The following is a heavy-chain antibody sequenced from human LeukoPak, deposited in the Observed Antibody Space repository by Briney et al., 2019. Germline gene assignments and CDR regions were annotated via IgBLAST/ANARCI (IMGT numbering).Heavy chain of an antibody. J-gene: IGHJ5*02. CDR1: GYTLTELS. Sequence: ASVKVSCKVSGYTLTELSMHWVRQAPGKGLEWMGGFDPEDDETIYAQKFQGRVAMTEDTSTDTAYMELSSLRSEDTAVYYCATEGTGTTSFGWFDPWGQGTLVTVSS. CDR3: ATEGTGTTSFGWFDP. D-gene: IGHD1-1*01. CDR2: FDPEDDET. V-gene: IGHV1-24*01.